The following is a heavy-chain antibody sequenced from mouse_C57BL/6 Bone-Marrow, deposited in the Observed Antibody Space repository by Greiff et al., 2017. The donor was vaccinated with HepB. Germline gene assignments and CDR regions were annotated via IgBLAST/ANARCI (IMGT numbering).Heavy chain of an antibody. Sequence: VQGVESGPGLVAPSQRLSITCTVSGFSLTSYGVDWVRQSPGKGLEWLGVIWGVGSTNYNSALKSRLSISKDNSKSQVFLKMNSLQTDDTAMYYCASQSPYYYGSSYRFAYWGQGTLVTVSA. D-gene: IGHD1-1*01. J-gene: IGHJ3*01. V-gene: IGHV2-6*01. CDR2: IWGVGST. CDR3: ASQSPYYYGSSYRFAY. CDR1: GFSLTSYG.